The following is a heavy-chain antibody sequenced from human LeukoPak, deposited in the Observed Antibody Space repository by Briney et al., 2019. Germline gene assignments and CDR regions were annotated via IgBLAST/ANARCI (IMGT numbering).Heavy chain of an antibody. CDR3: ARGVVPAADYYFDY. Sequence: PGGSLRLSCAASGFTFSSYSMNWVRQAPGKGLEWVSSISSSSSYIYYADSVKGRFTISRDNAKNSLYLQMNSLRAEDTAVYYCARGVVPAADYYFDYWGQGTLVTVSS. CDR2: ISSSSSYI. J-gene: IGHJ4*02. D-gene: IGHD2-2*01. CDR1: GFTFSSYS. V-gene: IGHV3-21*01.